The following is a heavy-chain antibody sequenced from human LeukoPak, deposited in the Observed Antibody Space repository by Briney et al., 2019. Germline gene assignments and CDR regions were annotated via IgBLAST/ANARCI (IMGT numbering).Heavy chain of an antibody. CDR3: AKDPGPYGDYYFDY. V-gene: IGHV3-23*01. CDR2: ICDSGDTT. J-gene: IGHJ4*02. Sequence: PGGSLRLSCAASGFTFSSYAMSWVRQAPGKGLEWVSAICDSGDTTYYAASVKGRFTISRHNSKNTPYLQMNSLRAEDTAVYYCAKDPGPYGDYYFDYWGQGTLVTVSS. CDR1: GFTFSSYA. D-gene: IGHD4-17*01.